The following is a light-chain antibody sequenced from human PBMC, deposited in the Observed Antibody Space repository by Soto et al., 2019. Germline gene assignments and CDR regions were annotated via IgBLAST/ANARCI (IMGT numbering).Light chain of an antibody. CDR3: QQYNIYSHT. CDR1: QAVPNN. J-gene: IGKJ1*01. CDR2: EES. Sequence: DIHLTQSPSFLSASVGDRVTITCRPSQAVPNNMAWYQQKPGKPPKLLIYEESTLHSGVPSRFSGRKSGTQFTLTISSLQPDDFATYYCQQYNIYSHTFGQGTKV. V-gene: IGKV1-9*01.